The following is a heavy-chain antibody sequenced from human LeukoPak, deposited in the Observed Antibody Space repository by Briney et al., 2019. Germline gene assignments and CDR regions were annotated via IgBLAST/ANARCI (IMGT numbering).Heavy chain of an antibody. D-gene: IGHD1-26*01. CDR1: GYTFTSYG. Sequence: ASVKVSCKASGYTFTSYGISWVRQAPGQGLEWMGWISAYNGNTNYAQKLQGRVTVTTDTSTSTAYMELRSLRSDDTAVYYCARWSIVGASGGAFFDYWGQGTLVTVSS. CDR3: ARWSIVGASGGAFFDY. J-gene: IGHJ4*02. V-gene: IGHV1-18*01. CDR2: ISAYNGNT.